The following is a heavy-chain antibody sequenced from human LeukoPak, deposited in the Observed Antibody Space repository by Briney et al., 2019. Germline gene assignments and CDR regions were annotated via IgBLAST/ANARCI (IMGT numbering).Heavy chain of an antibody. CDR2: ISPGDFDT. CDR1: GYTFTTYW. CDR3: ARHQGSMDV. J-gene: IGHJ6*02. V-gene: IGHV5-51*01. Sequence: GESLKISCKASGYTFTTYWVAWVRQMPGKGLEWMGMISPGDFDTRYTPSFKGQVTISADKSISTAYLQWSSLKASDTAIYYCARHQGSMDVWGQGTTVTVSS.